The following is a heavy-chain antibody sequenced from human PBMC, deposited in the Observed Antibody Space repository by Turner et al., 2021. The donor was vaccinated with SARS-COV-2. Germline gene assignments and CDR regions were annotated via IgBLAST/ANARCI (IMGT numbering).Heavy chain of an antibody. D-gene: IGHD1-1*01. CDR1: GGSISSDY. J-gene: IGHJ6*02. CDR2: IYTSRST. V-gene: IGHV4-4*07. Sequence: QVQLQESGPGLVQPSETLSLTCTVSGGSISSDYWSWTRQPAGKGLEWIGRIYTSRSTNYNPSLKSRVTMSVDTSKNQFSLKLSSVTAAETAVYYCARDRVQLGPVGMDVWGQGTTVTVSS. CDR3: ARDRVQLGPVGMDV.